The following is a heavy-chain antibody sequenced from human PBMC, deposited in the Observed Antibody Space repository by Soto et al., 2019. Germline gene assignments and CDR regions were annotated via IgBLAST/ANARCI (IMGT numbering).Heavy chain of an antibody. D-gene: IGHD3-22*01. V-gene: IGHV4-39*01. CDR2: MYYSGST. CDR3: ASRTGFYDSSGYGTVY. Sequence: SETLSLTCTVSGGSISSSSYYWGWIRRPPGKGLEWIGSMYYSGSTYYNPSLKSRVTISVDTSKNQFSLKLSSVTAADTAVYYCASRTGFYDSSGYGTVYWGQGTLVTVSS. J-gene: IGHJ4*02. CDR1: GGSISSSSYY.